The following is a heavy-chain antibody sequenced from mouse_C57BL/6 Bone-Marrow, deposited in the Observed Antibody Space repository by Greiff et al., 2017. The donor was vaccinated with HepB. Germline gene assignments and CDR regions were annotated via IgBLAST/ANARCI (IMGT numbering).Heavy chain of an antibody. D-gene: IGHD1-1*01. CDR1: GFTFSSYG. V-gene: IGHV5-6*02. J-gene: IGHJ2*01. CDR2: ISSGGSYT. Sequence: DVKLVESGGDLVKPGGSLKLSCAASGFTFSSYGMSWVRQTPDKRLEWVATISSGGSYTYYPDSVKGRFTISRDNAKNTLYLQMSSLKSEDTAMYYCARDGTTVVPLHFDYWGQGTTLTVSS. CDR3: ARDGTTVVPLHFDY.